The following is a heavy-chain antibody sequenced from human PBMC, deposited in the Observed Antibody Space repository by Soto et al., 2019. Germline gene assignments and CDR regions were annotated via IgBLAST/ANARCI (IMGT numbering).Heavy chain of an antibody. CDR3: ARVGGYSSGWYVVYYYGMDV. D-gene: IGHD6-19*01. CDR2: ISAYNGNT. J-gene: IGHJ6*02. CDR1: GYTFTSYG. Sequence: WASVKVSCKASGYTFTSYGISWVRQAPGQGLEWMGWISAYNGNTNYAQKLQGRVTMTTDTSTSTAYMELRSLRSDDTAVYYCARVGGYSSGWYVVYYYGMDVWGQGTTVTVSS. V-gene: IGHV1-18*01.